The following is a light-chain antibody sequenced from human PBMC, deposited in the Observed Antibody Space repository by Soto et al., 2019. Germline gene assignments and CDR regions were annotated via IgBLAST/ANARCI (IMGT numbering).Light chain of an antibody. CDR1: SSDVGGYNY. V-gene: IGLV2-11*01. J-gene: IGLJ2*01. CDR3: SSFACSSTLV. Sequence: QSVLTQPRSVSGSPGQSVTISCTGTSSDVGGYNYVSWYQQHPGKAPKVIIFDVSKRPSGVPDRFSGSKSGSTASLTISGLQAEDESDYYCSSFACSSTLVFGGGTKLTVL. CDR2: DVS.